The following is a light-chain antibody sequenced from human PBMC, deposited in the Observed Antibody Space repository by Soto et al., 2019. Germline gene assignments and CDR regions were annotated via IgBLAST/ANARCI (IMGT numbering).Light chain of an antibody. CDR2: AAS. V-gene: IGKV1-39*01. J-gene: IGKJ4*01. Sequence: DIQMTQSPPSLYASVGDRVTITCRASQTIDTFVNWYQQKPGRAPKLLIFAASTLHSGVPSRFSGSGSGTAFTLTITSLQPEDFATYYCQQSYVTPLTFGGGTKVEIK. CDR1: QTIDTF. CDR3: QQSYVTPLT.